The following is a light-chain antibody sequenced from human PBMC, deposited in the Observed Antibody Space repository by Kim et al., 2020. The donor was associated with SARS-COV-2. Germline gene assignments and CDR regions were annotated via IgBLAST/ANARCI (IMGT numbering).Light chain of an antibody. CDR1: QSVSSSY. J-gene: IGKJ5*01. V-gene: IGKV3-20*01. CDR2: GAS. CDR3: QQYDSSSIT. Sequence: SPGESAPLSCRASQSVSSSYLAWYQQKPGQAPRLLIYGASSRATDIPDRFSGSGSGTDFTLTISRLEPEDFAVYHCQQYDSSSITFGQGTRLEIK.